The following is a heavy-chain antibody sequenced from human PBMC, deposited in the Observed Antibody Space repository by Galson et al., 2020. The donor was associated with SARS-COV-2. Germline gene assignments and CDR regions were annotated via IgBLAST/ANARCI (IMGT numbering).Heavy chain of an antibody. V-gene: IGHV3-48*03. CDR3: ATGDVWFES. CDR1: GLTFSNTE. CDR2: ISMSGITI. D-gene: IGHD7-27*01. Sequence: GESLKISCAASGLTFSNTEMNWVRQAPGKGLEWLSYISMSGITIYYADSVEGRFTISRDNAENSLYLQMNSLRAEDTGIYYCATGDVWFESWGQGTLVTVSS. J-gene: IGHJ5*01.